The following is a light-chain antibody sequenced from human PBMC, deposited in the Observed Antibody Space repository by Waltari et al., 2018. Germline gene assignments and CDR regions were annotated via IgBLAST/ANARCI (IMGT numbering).Light chain of an antibody. CDR2: AAS. CDR1: QSISSY. J-gene: IGKJ3*01. V-gene: IGKV1-39*01. Sequence: DIQLTQSPSSPSASVGDRVTITCRASQSISSYLNWYQQKPGKAPKLLIYAASSLQSGVPSRFSGSGSGTDFTLTISSLQPEDFATYYCQQSYSTPRFTFGPGTKVDIK. CDR3: QQSYSTPRFT.